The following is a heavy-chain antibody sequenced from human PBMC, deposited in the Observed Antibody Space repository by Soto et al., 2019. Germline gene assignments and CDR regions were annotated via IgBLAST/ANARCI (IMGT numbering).Heavy chain of an antibody. CDR1: GFAFSAYA. V-gene: IGHV3-23*01. CDR2: ITSAADT. J-gene: IGHJ4*02. D-gene: IGHD6-13*01. CDR3: ARSLIVAAGTGNFDY. Sequence: GGSLRLSCAASGFAFSAYAMSWVRQAPGEGVQWVSTITSAADTHYADSVKGRFTISRDNSKNTLFLQMNGLRAEDTAVYFCARSLIVAAGTGNFDYWGRGALVTVSS.